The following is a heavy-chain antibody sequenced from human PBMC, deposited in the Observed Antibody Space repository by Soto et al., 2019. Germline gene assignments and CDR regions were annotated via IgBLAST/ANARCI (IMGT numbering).Heavy chain of an antibody. Sequence: SETLSLTCTVSGGSISSYYWSWIRQPPGKGLEWFGYIYYSGSTNYNPSLKSRVTISVDTSKNQFSLKLSSVTAADTAVYYCARHEGASMYYDFWRGYSSPPYYIDVWGKGTTVT. CDR1: GGSISSYY. CDR2: IYYSGST. J-gene: IGHJ6*03. V-gene: IGHV4-59*08. CDR3: ARHEGASMYYDFWRGYSSPPYYIDV. D-gene: IGHD3-3*01.